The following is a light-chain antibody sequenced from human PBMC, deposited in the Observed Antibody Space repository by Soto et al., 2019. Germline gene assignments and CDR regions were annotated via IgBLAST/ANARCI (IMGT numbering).Light chain of an antibody. CDR1: QDISTW. Sequence: DLQMTQSPSSLSASVGDRVTITCRASQDISTWVAWYQHKPGKAPKSLISAASSLQSGVPSRFSGSGSGTNFTLTISSLQPEDFATDYCQQGNYSPFTFGPGTTVDMK. J-gene: IGKJ3*01. V-gene: IGKV1D-16*01. CDR3: QQGNYSPFT. CDR2: AAS.